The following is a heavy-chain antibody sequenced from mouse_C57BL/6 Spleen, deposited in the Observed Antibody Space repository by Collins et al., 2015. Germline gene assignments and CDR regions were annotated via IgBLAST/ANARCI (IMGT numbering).Heavy chain of an antibody. CDR2: INPNNGGT. Sequence: EVQLQQSGPELVKPGASVKISCKASGYTFTDYYINWVKQGHGKSLEWIGVINPNNGGTSYNQKFKGKATLTVDKSSSTAYMELRSLTSEDSAVYYCAKGRFYDYDWYFDVWGTGTTVTVSS. CDR1: GYTFTDYY. CDR3: AKGRFYDYDWYFDV. V-gene: IGHV1-26*01. D-gene: IGHD2-4*01. J-gene: IGHJ1*03.